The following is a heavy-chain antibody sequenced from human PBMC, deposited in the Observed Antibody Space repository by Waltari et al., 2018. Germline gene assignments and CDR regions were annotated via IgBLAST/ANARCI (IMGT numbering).Heavy chain of an antibody. J-gene: IGHJ5*02. CDR2: IIPIFGTA. CDR3: ARDTRGHDGGMWFDP. CDR1: GGTFSSYA. V-gene: IGHV1-69*13. D-gene: IGHD6-13*01. Sequence: QVQLVQSGAEVKKPGSSVKVSCKASGGTFSSYAISGVRQAPGQGLEWMGRIIPIFGTANYAQKFQGRVTITADKSTSTAYMELSSLRSEDTAVYYCARDTRGHDGGMWFDPWGQGTLVTVSS.